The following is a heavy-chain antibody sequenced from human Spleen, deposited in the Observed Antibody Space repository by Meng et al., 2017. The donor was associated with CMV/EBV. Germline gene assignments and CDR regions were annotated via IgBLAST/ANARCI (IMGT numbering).Heavy chain of an antibody. D-gene: IGHD3-22*01. CDR3: ARVGDYYDSSGKGYYFDY. J-gene: IGHJ4*02. CDR2: IYYSGST. CDR1: SISSGGYS. Sequence: SISSGGYSWSWIRQHPGKGLELIGYIYYSGSTYYNPSLKSRVTISVDTSKNQFSLKLSSVTAADTAVYYCARVGDYYDSSGKGYYFDYWGQGTLVTVSS. V-gene: IGHV4-31*02.